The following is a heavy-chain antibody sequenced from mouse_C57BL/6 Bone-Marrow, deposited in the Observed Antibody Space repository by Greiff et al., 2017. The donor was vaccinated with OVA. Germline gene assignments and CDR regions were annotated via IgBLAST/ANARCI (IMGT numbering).Heavy chain of an antibody. CDR1: GFTFSSYA. CDR3: ARAYNWEGFAY. Sequence: EVKLVESGGGLVKPGGSLKLSCAASGFTFSSYAMSWVRQTPEKRLEWVATISAGGSYTYYPDNVKGRVTISRDNAKNNLYLQMSHLKSEDTAMYYCARAYNWEGFAYWGQGTLVTVSA. J-gene: IGHJ3*01. V-gene: IGHV5-4*03. D-gene: IGHD4-1*01. CDR2: ISAGGSYT.